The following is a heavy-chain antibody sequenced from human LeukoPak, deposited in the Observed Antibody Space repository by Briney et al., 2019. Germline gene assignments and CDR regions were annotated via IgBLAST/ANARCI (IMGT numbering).Heavy chain of an antibody. CDR1: GGSVSSGSYY. V-gene: IGHV4-61*01. D-gene: IGHD2-2*02. J-gene: IGHJ4*02. CDR2: IYYSGST. Sequence: SETLSLTCTVSGGSVSSGSYYWSWIRQPPGKGLEWIGYIYYSGSTNYNPSLKSRVTISVDTSKNQFSLKLSSVTAADTAVYYCAREWQQLYPGSLFHATDYWGQGTLVTVSS. CDR3: AREWQQLYPGSLFHATDY.